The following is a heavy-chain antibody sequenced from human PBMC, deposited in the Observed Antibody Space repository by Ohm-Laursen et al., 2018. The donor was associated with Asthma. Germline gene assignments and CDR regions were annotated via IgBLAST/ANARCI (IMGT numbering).Heavy chain of an antibody. Sequence: SSLRLSCTASGFSFHEYAMHWVRQSPGKGLEWVSGISWNSGSIGYADSVKGRFTISRDNAKNSLYLQMNSLRPEDTAFYYCAKLVRVTTAWGQGTLVTVSS. V-gene: IGHV3-9*01. CDR1: GFSFHEYA. J-gene: IGHJ5*02. CDR2: ISWNSGSI. CDR3: AKLVRVTTA. D-gene: IGHD4-17*01.